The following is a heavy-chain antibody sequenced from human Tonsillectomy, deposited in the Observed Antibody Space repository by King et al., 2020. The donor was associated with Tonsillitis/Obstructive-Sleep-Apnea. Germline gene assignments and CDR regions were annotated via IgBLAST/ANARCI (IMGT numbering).Heavy chain of an antibody. CDR2: ISSSSSYI. J-gene: IGHJ4*02. D-gene: IGHD2-2*01. V-gene: IGHV3-21*01. CDR3: ARDSPNKYQLLSIGWDFDY. Sequence: VQLVESGGGLVKPGGSLRLSCAASGFTFSSYSMNWVRQAPGKGLEWVSSISSSSSYIYYADSVNVRFTIPRDNAKNSLYLKMNSLRAEDTTVYYCARDSPNKYQLLSIGWDFDYWGQGTLVTVSS. CDR1: GFTFSSYS.